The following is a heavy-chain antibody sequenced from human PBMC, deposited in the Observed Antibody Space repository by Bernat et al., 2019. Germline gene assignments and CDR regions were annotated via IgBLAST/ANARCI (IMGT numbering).Heavy chain of an antibody. D-gene: IGHD6-13*01. CDR3: AKGIGPIAAAGTTCDY. CDR1: GFTFDDYA. Sequence: EVQLVESGGGLVQPGRSLRLSCAASGFTFDDYAMHWVRQAPGKGLEWVSGISWNSGSIGYADSVKGRFTISRDNAKNSLYLQMNSLRAEDTALYYCAKGIGPIAAAGTTCDYWGQGTLVTVSS. V-gene: IGHV3-9*01. CDR2: ISWNSGSI. J-gene: IGHJ4*02.